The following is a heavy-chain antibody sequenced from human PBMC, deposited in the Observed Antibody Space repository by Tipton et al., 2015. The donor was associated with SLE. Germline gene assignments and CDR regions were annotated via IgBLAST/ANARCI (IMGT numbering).Heavy chain of an antibody. D-gene: IGHD3-3*01. CDR1: GDSISGHY. Sequence: TLSLTCTVSGDSISGHYRSWIRQPPGKGLEWIGYIYYSGRTNYNPSLKSRISMSLDTSKNQFSLNLSSVTAADTAVYYCARSPLEFYDFWNGYFDFWGQGTLVTVSS. CDR2: IYYSGRT. V-gene: IGHV4-59*11. J-gene: IGHJ4*02. CDR3: ARSPLEFYDFWNGYFDF.